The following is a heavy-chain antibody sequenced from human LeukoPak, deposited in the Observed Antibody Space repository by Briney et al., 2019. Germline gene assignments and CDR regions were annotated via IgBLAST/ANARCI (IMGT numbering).Heavy chain of an antibody. Sequence: ASVKVSCKASGGTFSSYAISWVRQAPGQGLEWMGWISAYNGNTNYAQKLQGRVTMTTDTSTSTAYMELRSLRSDDTAVYYCARDRRITIFGVVKKYNWFDPWGQGTLVTVSS. J-gene: IGHJ5*02. D-gene: IGHD3-3*01. CDR1: GGTFSSYA. V-gene: IGHV1-18*01. CDR2: ISAYNGNT. CDR3: ARDRRITIFGVVKKYNWFDP.